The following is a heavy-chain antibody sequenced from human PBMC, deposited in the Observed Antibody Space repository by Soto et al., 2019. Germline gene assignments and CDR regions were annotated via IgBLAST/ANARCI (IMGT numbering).Heavy chain of an antibody. J-gene: IGHJ3*01. CDR3: AREGGGSCSALHAAFDL. CDR2: ISSASSFI. V-gene: IGHV3-21*02. CDR1: GFTFSNFA. D-gene: IGHD2-2*01. Sequence: EVQLVESGGGLVKPGGSLRLSCAASGFTFSNFAMHWVRQAPGRGLEWVSSISSASSFIYYADSVKGRFTISRDNAKRSLSLLTSNPRAEDTALYCWAREGGGSCSALHAAFDLWGQGTVATVSS.